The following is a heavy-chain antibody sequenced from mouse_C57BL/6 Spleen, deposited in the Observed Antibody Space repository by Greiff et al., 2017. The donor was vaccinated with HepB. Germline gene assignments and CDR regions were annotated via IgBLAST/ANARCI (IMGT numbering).Heavy chain of an antibody. Sequence: EVQRVESGGGLVKPGGSLKLSCAASGFTFSDYGMHWVRQAPEKGLEWVAYISSGSSTIYYADTVKGRFTISRDNAKNTLFLQMTSLRSEETAMYYCARTGYYWYFDVWGTGTTVTVSS. CDR2: ISSGSSTI. V-gene: IGHV5-17*01. D-gene: IGHD2-2*01. CDR1: GFTFSDYG. CDR3: ARTGYYWYFDV. J-gene: IGHJ1*03.